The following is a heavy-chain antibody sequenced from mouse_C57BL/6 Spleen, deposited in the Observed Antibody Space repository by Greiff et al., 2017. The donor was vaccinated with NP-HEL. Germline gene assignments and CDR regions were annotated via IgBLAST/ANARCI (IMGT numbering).Heavy chain of an antibody. D-gene: IGHD2-5*01. CDR1: GYAFSSYW. CDR3: ARPGYSNYEGYFDV. J-gene: IGHJ1*03. Sequence: QVQLQQSGAELVKPGASVKISCKASGYAFSSYWMNWVKQRPGKGLEWIGQIYPGDGDTNYNGKFKGKATLTADKSSSTAYMQLSSLTSEDSAVYFCARPGYSNYEGYFDVWGTGTTVTVSS. CDR2: IYPGDGDT. V-gene: IGHV1-80*01.